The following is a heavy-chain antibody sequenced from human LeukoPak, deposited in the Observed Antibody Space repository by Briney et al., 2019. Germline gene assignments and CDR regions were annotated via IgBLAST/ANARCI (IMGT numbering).Heavy chain of an antibody. Sequence: ASVKVSCKASGGTFSSYAISWVRQAPGQGLEWMGRIIPILGIANYAQKFQGRVTITADKSTSTAYMELSSLRSEDTAVYYCAREGTGNYYGSGSYEVNAFDIWGQGAMVTVSS. CDR1: GGTFSSYA. D-gene: IGHD3-10*01. V-gene: IGHV1-69*04. CDR3: AREGTGNYYGSGSYEVNAFDI. J-gene: IGHJ3*02. CDR2: IIPILGIA.